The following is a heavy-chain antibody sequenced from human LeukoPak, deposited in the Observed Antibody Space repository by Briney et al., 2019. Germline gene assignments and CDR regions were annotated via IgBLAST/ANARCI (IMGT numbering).Heavy chain of an antibody. Sequence: NPSETLSLTCTVSGGSISSSSYYWGWIRQPPGKGLEWIGSIYYSGSTYYNPSLKSRVTISVDTSNNQFSLKLSSVTAADTAVYYCARGRWEEDYYFDYWGQGTLVTVSS. V-gene: IGHV4-39*07. CDR3: ARGRWEEDYYFDY. J-gene: IGHJ4*02. CDR2: IYYSGST. CDR1: GGSISSSSYY. D-gene: IGHD1-26*01.